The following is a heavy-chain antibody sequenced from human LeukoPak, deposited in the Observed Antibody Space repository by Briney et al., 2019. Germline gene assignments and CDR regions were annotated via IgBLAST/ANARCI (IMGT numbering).Heavy chain of an antibody. J-gene: IGHJ5*02. CDR1: GYTFTSYA. V-gene: IGHV7-4-1*02. CDR3: ARVRCSSTSCYVEDILFDP. D-gene: IGHD2-2*01. CDR2: INTNTGNP. Sequence: ASVKVSCKASGYTFTSYAMNWVRQAPGQGLEWMGWINTNTGNPTYAQGFTGRFVFSLDTSVSTAYLQISSLKAEDTAVYYCARVRCSSTSCYVEDILFDPWGQGTLATVSS.